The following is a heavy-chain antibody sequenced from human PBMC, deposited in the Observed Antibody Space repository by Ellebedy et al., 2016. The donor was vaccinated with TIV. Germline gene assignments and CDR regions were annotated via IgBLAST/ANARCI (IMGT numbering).Heavy chain of an antibody. Sequence: GGSLRLXXAASGFTFSSYGMHWVRQAPGKGLEWVAVIWYDGSNKYYADSVKGRFTISRDNSKNTLYLQMNSLRAEDTAVYYCARAPGEYTDDYYYGMDVWGQGTTVTVSS. V-gene: IGHV3-33*01. CDR3: ARAPGEYTDDYYYGMDV. CDR1: GFTFSSYG. J-gene: IGHJ6*02. CDR2: IWYDGSNK. D-gene: IGHD2/OR15-2a*01.